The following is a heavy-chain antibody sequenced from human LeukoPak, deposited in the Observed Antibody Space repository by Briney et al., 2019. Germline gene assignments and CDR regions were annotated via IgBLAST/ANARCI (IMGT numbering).Heavy chain of an antibody. V-gene: IGHV1-18*04. Sequence: ASVKVSCKTSGYTFTGYYMHWVRQAPGQGLEWMGWISAYNGNTNYAQKLQGRVTMTTDTSTSTAYMELRSLRSDDTAVYYCARASYSSSWYYYYYYMDVWGKGTTVTVSS. CDR1: GYTFTGYY. CDR3: ARASYSSSWYYYYYYMDV. J-gene: IGHJ6*03. CDR2: ISAYNGNT. D-gene: IGHD6-13*01.